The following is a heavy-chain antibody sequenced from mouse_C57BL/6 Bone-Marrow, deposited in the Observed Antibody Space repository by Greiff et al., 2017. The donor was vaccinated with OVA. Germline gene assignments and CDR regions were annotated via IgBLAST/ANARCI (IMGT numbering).Heavy chain of an antibody. D-gene: IGHD2-3*01. J-gene: IGHJ4*01. CDR1: GYTFTSSG. CDR3: ARWLLRNYAMDY. CDR2: IYPRSGNT. V-gene: IGHV1-81*01. Sequence: VQLQQSGAELARPGASVKLSCKASGYTFTSSGISWVKQRTGQGLEWIGEIYPRSGNTYYNEKFKGKATLTADKSSSTAYMELRSLTSEDSAVYFCARWLLRNYAMDYWGQGTSVTVSS.